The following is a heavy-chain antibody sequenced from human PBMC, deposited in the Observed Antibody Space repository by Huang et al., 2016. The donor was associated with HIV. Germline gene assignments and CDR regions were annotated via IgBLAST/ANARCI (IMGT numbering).Heavy chain of an antibody. J-gene: IGHJ4*02. CDR3: ARVDGYSNFLHFDY. CDR1: GYTFNIYD. V-gene: IGHV1-18*01. CDR2: ISNYNGNT. Sequence: QVQLVQSGAEVKKPGVAVKVSCQASGYTFNIYDINWVRQAPGQGLEWMGGISNYNGNTKYVQKFQGRVTMTSDTSTSTAYMELRSLRFDDTAVYYCARVDGYSNFLHFDYWGQGTLVTVSS. D-gene: IGHD4-4*01.